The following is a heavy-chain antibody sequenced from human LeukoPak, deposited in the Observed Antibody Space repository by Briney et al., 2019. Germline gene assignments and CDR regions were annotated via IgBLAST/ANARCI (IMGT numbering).Heavy chain of an antibody. Sequence: GGSLRLSCAASGFTLSSYAMSWVRQAPGKGLEWVSAISVSGNTYHADSVKGRFTISRDSSKNTLYLQMNRLRAEDAAVYYCTRDGFGVSYYYYYMDVWGKGTTVTISS. CDR1: GFTLSSYA. J-gene: IGHJ6*03. V-gene: IGHV3-23*01. D-gene: IGHD3-10*01. CDR3: TRDGFGVSYYYYYMDV. CDR2: ISVSGNT.